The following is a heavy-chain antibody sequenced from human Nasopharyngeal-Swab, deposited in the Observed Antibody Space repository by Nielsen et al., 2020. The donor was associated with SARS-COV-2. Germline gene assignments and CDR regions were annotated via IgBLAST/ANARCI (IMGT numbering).Heavy chain of an antibody. J-gene: IGHJ5*02. CDR2: LIPIFGTA. Sequence: WVRHAPGLGFEWMGGLIPIFGTANYAQKFQGRVTITADKSTSTAYMELSSLRSEDTAVYYCARDTGLRFLEWLPLKGFTGWFDPWGQGTLVTVSS. V-gene: IGHV1-69*06. CDR3: ARDTGLRFLEWLPLKGFTGWFDP. D-gene: IGHD3-3*01.